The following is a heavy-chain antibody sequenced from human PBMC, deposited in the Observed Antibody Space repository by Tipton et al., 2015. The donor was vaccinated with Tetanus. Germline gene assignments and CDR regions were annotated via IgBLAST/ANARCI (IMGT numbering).Heavy chain of an antibody. D-gene: IGHD3-16*01. CDR3: ARVQAGGVWRWNSLDY. V-gene: IGHV4-31*03. Sequence: TLSLTRTVSGGSISSGGYYWSWIRQRPGKGLEWIGDIYSSGSTYYNPSLKSRVTISIDTSKNQFSLKLNSVTAADTAVYYCARVQAGGVWRWNSLDYWGPGNMGTVSS. J-gene: IGHJ4*02. CDR2: IYSSGST. CDR1: GGSISSGGYY.